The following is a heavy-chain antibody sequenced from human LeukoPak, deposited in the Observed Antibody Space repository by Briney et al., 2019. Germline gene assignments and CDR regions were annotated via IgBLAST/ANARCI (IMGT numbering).Heavy chain of an antibody. CDR2: INQSGST. D-gene: IGHD3-3*02. CDR3: ARGRAFFD. Sequence: SETLSLTCAVYGGSFSGYYWNWIRQPPGKGLEWIGEINQSGSTNYNPSLKSRVTISFDTSKNQSSLKLSSVTAADTAVYYCARGRAFFDWGQGTLVTVSS. CDR1: GGSFSGYY. V-gene: IGHV4-34*01. J-gene: IGHJ4*02.